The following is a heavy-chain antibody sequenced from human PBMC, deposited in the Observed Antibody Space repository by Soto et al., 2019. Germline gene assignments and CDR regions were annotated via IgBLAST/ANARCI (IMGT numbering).Heavy chain of an antibody. V-gene: IGHV1-18*01. D-gene: IGHD3-10*01. CDR2: ISAYNGNT. Sequence: ASVKASCKASGYSFTSYGISWVRQAPGQGLEWMRWISAYNGNTKYAQKLQGRVTMTTDTSTSTAYMELRSLRSDDTAVYYCARGVGSGTYYNQYNWFDPWCQGTLVTVFS. CDR1: GYSFTSYG. J-gene: IGHJ5*02. CDR3: ARGVGSGTYYNQYNWFDP.